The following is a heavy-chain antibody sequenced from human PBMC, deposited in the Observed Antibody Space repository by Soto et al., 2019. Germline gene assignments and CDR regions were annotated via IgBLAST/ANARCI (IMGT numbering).Heavy chain of an antibody. V-gene: IGHV4-39*01. CDR3: YIDGY. J-gene: IGHJ4*02. CDR2: FYYGGSP. CDR1: GDSIRSSSHY. D-gene: IGHD2-2*02. Sequence: QVQLQESGPGLVKPSETLSLTCTVSGDSIRSSSHYWAWNRQPPGKGLEWIGGFYYGGSPYYNSSLKSRVTMSVDTSKNQCSLNLNSVTAADTAVYYCYIDGYWGQGTLVTVSS.